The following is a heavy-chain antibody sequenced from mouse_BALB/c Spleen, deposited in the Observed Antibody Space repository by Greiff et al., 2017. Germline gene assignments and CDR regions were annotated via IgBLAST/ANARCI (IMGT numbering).Heavy chain of an antibody. D-gene: IGHD3-3*01. V-gene: IGHV1-87*01. CDR1: GYTFTSYW. CDR2: IYPGDGDT. Sequence: QVQLKQSGAELARPGASVKLSCKASGYTFTSYWMQWVKQRPGQGLEWIGAIYPGDGDTRYTQKFKGKATLTADKSSSTAYMQLSSLASEDSAVYYCAGWDYWGQGTTLTVSS. CDR3: AGWDY. J-gene: IGHJ2*01.